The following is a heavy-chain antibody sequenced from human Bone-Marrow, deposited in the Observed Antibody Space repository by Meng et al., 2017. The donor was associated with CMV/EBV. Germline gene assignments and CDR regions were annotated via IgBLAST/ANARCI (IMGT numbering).Heavy chain of an antibody. J-gene: IGHJ4*02. CDR2: ISSSSSTK. D-gene: IGHD3-3*01. CDR1: GFTSSSYS. V-gene: IGHV3-48*04. CDR3: VRSTIFGGVIWDY. Sequence: GESLKISCVASGFTSSSYSMNWVRQTPGKGLEWVSYISSSSSTKNYADSVKGRFTVSRDNAKNSLYLHMNSLTVEDTAMYYCVRSTIFGGVIWDYWGQGSPVTVSS.